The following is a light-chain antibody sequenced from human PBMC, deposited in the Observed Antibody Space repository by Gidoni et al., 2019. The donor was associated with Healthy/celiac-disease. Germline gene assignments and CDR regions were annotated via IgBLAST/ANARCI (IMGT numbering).Light chain of an antibody. CDR1: SSDVGGYNY. CDR2: EVS. CDR3: SSYAGSNNFEV. Sequence: QSALTQPPSASGSPGQTVTISCPGTSSDVGGYNYVSWYQPHPGKAPKLIIYEVSKRPSGVPDRFSGSKSGNTASLTVSGLQAEDEADYYCSSYAGSNNFEVFGGGTKLTVL. J-gene: IGLJ3*02. V-gene: IGLV2-8*01.